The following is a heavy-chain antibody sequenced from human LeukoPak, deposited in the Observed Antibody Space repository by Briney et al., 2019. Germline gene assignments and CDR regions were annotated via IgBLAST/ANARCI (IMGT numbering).Heavy chain of an antibody. D-gene: IGHD3-16*01. Sequence: ASVKVSCKASGYTFTGYYMHWVRQAPGQGLEWIGWINPNSGGTNYAQKFQGRVTMTRDTSISTAYMELSSLRSEDTAVYYCATDVSPEGYDYVWGSYGHWGQGTLVTVSS. CDR1: GYTFTGYY. CDR2: INPNSGGT. V-gene: IGHV1-2*02. J-gene: IGHJ4*02. CDR3: ATDVSPEGYDYVWGSYGH.